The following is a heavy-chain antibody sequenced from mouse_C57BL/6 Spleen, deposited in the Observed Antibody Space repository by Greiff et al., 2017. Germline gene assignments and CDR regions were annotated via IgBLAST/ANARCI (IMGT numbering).Heavy chain of an antibody. J-gene: IGHJ3*01. D-gene: IGHD1-1*02. CDR2: IYPRSGNT. Sequence: VQRVESGAELARPGASVKLSCKASGYTFTSYGISWVKQRTGQGLEWIGEIYPRSGNTYYNEKFKGKATLTADKSSSTAYMELRSLTSEDSAVYFCARETGGPLAYWGQGTLVTVSA. CDR3: ARETGGPLAY. V-gene: IGHV1-81*01. CDR1: GYTFTSYG.